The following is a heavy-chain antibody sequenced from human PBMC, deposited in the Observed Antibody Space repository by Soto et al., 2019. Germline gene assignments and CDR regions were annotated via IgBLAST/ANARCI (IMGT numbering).Heavy chain of an antibody. CDR1: GFTFCSYA. D-gene: IGHD6-19*01. CDR2: ISGSGGSA. Sequence: GGSLRLSCGASGFTFCSYALSWVRQAPGKGLEWVSVISGSGGSATYADSVRGRFSISRDNSKNTMFLQMNSLTAEDTAVYYCAKGYSTGWYISYYFDYWGQGTLVTVS. J-gene: IGHJ4*02. V-gene: IGHV3-23*01. CDR3: AKGYSTGWYISYYFDY.